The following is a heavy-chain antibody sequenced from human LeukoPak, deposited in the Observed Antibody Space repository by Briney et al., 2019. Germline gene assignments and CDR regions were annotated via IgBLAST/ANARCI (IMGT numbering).Heavy chain of an antibody. J-gene: IGHJ3*02. Sequence: PSQTLSLTCTVSGGSISSGGYFWSWIRQPPGKGLEWIGEINHSGTTNYNPSLKSRVTISVDTSKNQFSLKLNSVTAADTAVYYCARGYCTSTSCYPPDAFDIWGQGTMVTVSS. CDR3: ARGYCTSTSCYPPDAFDI. V-gene: IGHV4-30-2*01. CDR2: INHSGTT. CDR1: GGSISSGGYF. D-gene: IGHD2-2*01.